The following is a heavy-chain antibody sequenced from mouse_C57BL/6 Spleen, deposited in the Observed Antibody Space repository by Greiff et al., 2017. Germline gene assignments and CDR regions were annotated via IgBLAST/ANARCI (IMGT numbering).Heavy chain of an antibody. CDR3: ARGNFFYAMDY. J-gene: IGHJ4*01. CDR2: IDPSDSYT. V-gene: IGHV1-50*01. Sequence: QVQLQQPGAELVKPGASVTLSCKASGYTFTSYWMQWVKQRPGQGLEWIGEIDPSDSYTNYNQKFKGKATLTVDTSSSTAYMQLSSLKSEDSAVYYCARGNFFYAMDYWGKGTSVTVSS. CDR1: GYTFTSYW.